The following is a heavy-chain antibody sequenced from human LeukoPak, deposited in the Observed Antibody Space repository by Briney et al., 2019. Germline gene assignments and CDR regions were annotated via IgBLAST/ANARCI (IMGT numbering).Heavy chain of an antibody. D-gene: IGHD6-19*01. J-gene: IGHJ3*02. CDR2: ISAYNGNT. V-gene: IGHV1-18*01. CDR3: ARDLQQWLDDAFDI. Sequence: ASVKVSCKASGYTFTSYGISWVRQAPGQGLEWMGWISAYNGNTNYAQKLQGRVTMTTDTSTSTAYMELRSLRSDDTAVYYCARDLQQWLDDAFDIWGQGTMATVSS. CDR1: GYTFTSYG.